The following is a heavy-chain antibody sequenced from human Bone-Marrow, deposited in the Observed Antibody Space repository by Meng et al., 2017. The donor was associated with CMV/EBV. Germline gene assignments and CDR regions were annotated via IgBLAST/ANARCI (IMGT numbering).Heavy chain of an antibody. CDR2: ISYDGSNK. J-gene: IGHJ6*02. CDR1: GFTFSSYA. V-gene: IGHV3-30-3*01. D-gene: IGHD2-2*02. Sequence: GGSLRLSCAASGFTFSSYAMHWVRQAPGKGLEWVAVISYDGSNKYYADSVKGRFTISRDNSKNTLYLQMNSLRAEDTAVYYCARPQRCSSTSCYRSPPYYYGMDVWGQGPTVTVYS. CDR3: ARPQRCSSTSCYRSPPYYYGMDV.